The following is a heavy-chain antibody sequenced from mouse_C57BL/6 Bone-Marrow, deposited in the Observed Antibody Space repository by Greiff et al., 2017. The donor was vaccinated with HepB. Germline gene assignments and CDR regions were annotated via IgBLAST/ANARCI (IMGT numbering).Heavy chain of an antibody. V-gene: IGHV1-4*01. CDR3: ARQLRLSFDD. CDR2: INPSSGYT. J-gene: IGHJ2*01. Sequence: VQLQQSGAELARPGASVKMSCKASGYTFTSYTMHWVKQRPGQGLEWIGYINPSSGYTKYNQKFKDKATLTADKSSSTAYMQLSSLTSEDSAVYYCARQLRLSFDDWGRGTTLTVSS. D-gene: IGHD3-2*02. CDR1: GYTFTSYT.